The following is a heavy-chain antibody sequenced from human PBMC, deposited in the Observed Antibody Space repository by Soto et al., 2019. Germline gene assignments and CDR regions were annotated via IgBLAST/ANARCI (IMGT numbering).Heavy chain of an antibody. J-gene: IGHJ6*02. CDR3: ARARFYDILTGPKDYYYGMDV. D-gene: IGHD3-9*01. CDR2: INPYNGDT. Sequence: ASVKVSCKGSGYTFTTYGITWVRQAPGQGLEWMGWINPYNGDTNYAQKFWGRVTMTTDTSTSTAYMEVRSLTSDDTAVYYCARARFYDILTGPKDYYYGMDVWGQGTTVTVS. CDR1: GYTFTTYG. V-gene: IGHV1-18*01.